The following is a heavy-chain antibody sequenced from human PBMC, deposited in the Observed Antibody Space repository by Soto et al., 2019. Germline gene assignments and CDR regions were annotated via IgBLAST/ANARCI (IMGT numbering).Heavy chain of an antibody. CDR3: ARDQYCSSTSRYPKFGLGFDP. V-gene: IGHV1-69*01. Sequence: QVQLVQSGAEVKKPGSSVKVSCKASGGTFSSYAISWVRQAPGQGLEWMGGIIPIFGTANYAQKFQGRVTITADESTSPVYMELRSLRSEDTAVYYCARDQYCSSTSRYPKFGLGFDPWGKGPLVPVSS. D-gene: IGHD2-2*01. CDR1: GGTFSSYA. CDR2: IIPIFGTA. J-gene: IGHJ5*02.